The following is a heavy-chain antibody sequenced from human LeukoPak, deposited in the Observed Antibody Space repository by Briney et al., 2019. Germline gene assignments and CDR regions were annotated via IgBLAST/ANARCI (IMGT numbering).Heavy chain of an antibody. J-gene: IGHJ4*02. V-gene: IGHV4-31*03. CDR2: IYYSGST. CDR3: ATPLRFLEGQSFDY. CDR1: GGSISSGGYY. Sequence: PSETLSLTRTVSGGSISSGGYYWSWIRQHPGKGLEWIGYIYYSGSTYYNPSLKSRVTISVDTSKNQFSLKLSSVTAADTAVYYCATPLRFLEGQSFDYWGQGTLVTVSS. D-gene: IGHD3-3*01.